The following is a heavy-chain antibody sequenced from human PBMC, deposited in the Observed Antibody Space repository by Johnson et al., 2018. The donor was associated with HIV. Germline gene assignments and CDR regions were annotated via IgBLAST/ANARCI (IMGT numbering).Heavy chain of an antibody. CDR2: IKQDGSEK. CDR1: GFTVSSNY. CDR3: ARVGQKLVPVPRGAFDI. Sequence: VQLVESGGGLVQPGGSLRLSCAASGFTVSSNYMSWVRQAPGKGLEWVANIKQDGSEKYYADSVKGRFTISRDNSKNMLYLQMNSLRAEDTAVYYCARVGQKLVPVPRGAFDIWGQGTMVTVSS. J-gene: IGHJ3*02. V-gene: IGHV3-7*01. D-gene: IGHD6-6*01.